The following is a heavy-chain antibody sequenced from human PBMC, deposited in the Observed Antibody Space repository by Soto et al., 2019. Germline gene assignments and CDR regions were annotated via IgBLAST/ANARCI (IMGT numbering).Heavy chain of an antibody. CDR2: IYYSGNT. CDR1: GDSISSGDYY. Sequence: PSETLSLTCTVSGDSISSGDYYWSWIRQPPGKGLEWIGCIYYSGNTYYNPSLKRRFSISVDTSKNQFSLQLSSVTVADTAVYYCARDFKRYSRPPGPLEYWGLRTLVTVS. CDR3: ARDFKRYSRPPGPLEY. D-gene: IGHD2-2*02. J-gene: IGHJ4*02. V-gene: IGHV4-30-4*01.